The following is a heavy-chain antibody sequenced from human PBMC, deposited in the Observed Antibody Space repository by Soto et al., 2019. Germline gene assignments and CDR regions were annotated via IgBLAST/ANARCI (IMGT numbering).Heavy chain of an antibody. Sequence: EVQLVESGGDLVKSGGSLRLSCAASGFTFSNAWMNWVRQAPGKGLEWVGRIKSKTDGGTTEYAAPVKGRFTISRDDTKSKLYLQIDSLKTEDTAAYHCATYSCGASFSWGQGTLVTVSS. CDR2: IKSKTDGGTT. J-gene: IGHJ5*02. D-gene: IGHD6-25*01. V-gene: IGHV3-15*07. CDR1: GFTFSNAW. CDR3: ATYSCGASFS.